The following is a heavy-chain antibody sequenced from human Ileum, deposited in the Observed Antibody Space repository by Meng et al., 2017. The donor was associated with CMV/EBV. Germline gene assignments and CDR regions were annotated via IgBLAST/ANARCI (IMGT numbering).Heavy chain of an antibody. CDR3: ARTAKARTSYYDTYDY. D-gene: IGHD3-9*01. CDR1: GFSFTRGVG. J-gene: IGHJ4*02. Sequence: QITFKESGPTVVNPTQTLPTTSTSSGFSFTRGVGVGWIRQPPGKALEWLAVVFEDGDKQYSPSVKGRLTIIKDTSKNVVFLTMTNMDPVDTGTYYCARTAKARTSYYDTYDYWGQGTLVTVSS. V-gene: IGHV2-5*02. CDR2: VFEDGDK.